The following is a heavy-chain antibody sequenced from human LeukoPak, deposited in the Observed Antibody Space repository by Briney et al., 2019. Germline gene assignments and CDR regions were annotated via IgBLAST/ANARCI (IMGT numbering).Heavy chain of an antibody. V-gene: IGHV1-69*04. D-gene: IGHD5-18*01. CDR2: IIPILGIA. J-gene: IGHJ5*02. CDR1: GGTFCSYA. Sequence: ASVKVSCKASGGTFCSYAISWVRQAPGQGLEWMGRIIPILGIANYAQKFQGRVTITADKSTSTAYMELSSLRSEDTAVYYCAREWSGYSNGFDPWGQGTLVTVSS. CDR3: AREWSGYSNGFDP.